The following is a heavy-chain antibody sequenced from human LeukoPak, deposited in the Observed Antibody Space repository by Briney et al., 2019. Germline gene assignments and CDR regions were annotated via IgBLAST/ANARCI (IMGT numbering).Heavy chain of an antibody. CDR2: IKQDGSEK. D-gene: IGHD7-27*01. Sequence: PGGSLRLSCAASGFSLSNYWMNWVRLAPGKGLEWVANIKQDGSEKNYVDSVKGRFSVSRDNAKNSLIPQMNSLRDEDTAVYYCARGVWAPFDSWGQGTLVSVSS. CDR1: GFSLSNYW. V-gene: IGHV3-7*01. CDR3: ARGVWAPFDS. J-gene: IGHJ4*02.